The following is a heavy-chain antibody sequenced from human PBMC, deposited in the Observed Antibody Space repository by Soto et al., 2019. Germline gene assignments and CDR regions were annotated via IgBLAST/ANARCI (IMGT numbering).Heavy chain of an antibody. CDR2: ISGSGNYT. CDR1: GFTFSTYS. V-gene: IGHV3-21*01. Sequence: TXGSLRLSCSAAGFTFSTYSMNWVRQAPGKGLEWVSSISGSGNYTHYADFLRGRFTISRDNAKTSLYLQMNSLRAEDTAVYYCAREGINNYNEYYFDSWGQGTVVTVSS. D-gene: IGHD4-4*01. CDR3: AREGINNYNEYYFDS. J-gene: IGHJ4*02.